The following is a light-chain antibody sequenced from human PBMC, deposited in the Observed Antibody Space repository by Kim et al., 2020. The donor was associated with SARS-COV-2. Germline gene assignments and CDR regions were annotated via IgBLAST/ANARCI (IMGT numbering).Light chain of an antibody. CDR3: QQYNKWPPWT. V-gene: IGKV3-15*01. CDR2: AAS. Sequence: VSPWERATLPCRASQNIGNNLAWYQQKPGQAPRLLISAASSRATDVPARISGSGTGTEFTLTISSLQSEDVAVYYCQQYNKWPPWTFGQGTKLEI. CDR1: QNIGNN. J-gene: IGKJ1*01.